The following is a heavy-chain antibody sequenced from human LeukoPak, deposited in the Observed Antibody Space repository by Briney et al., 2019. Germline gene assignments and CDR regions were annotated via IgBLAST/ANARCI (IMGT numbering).Heavy chain of an antibody. V-gene: IGHV1-8*01. D-gene: IGHD4-11*01. Sequence: ASVKVSCKASGYTFTSYDINWVRQATGQGLEWMGWMNPNSGNTGYAQKFQGRVTMTRNTSISTAYMELSSLRSEDTAVYYCAREGRVTVTTAANYYYMDVWGKGTTVTVSS. CDR1: GYTFTSYD. CDR3: AREGRVTVTTAANYYYMDV. J-gene: IGHJ6*03. CDR2: MNPNSGNT.